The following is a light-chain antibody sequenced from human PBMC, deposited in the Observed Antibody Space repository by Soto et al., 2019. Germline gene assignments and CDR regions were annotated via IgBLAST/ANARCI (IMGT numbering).Light chain of an antibody. CDR3: QQYHIYSGT. Sequence: DIQMTQSPSTLSASVGDRFTITCRASQTIDSWLAWYQQRPGKPPNLLIYKASTLASGVPSRFSGSGSGTEFTLTINSLQPDDFATYYCQQYHIYSGTFDQATKVDIK. CDR2: KAS. V-gene: IGKV1-5*03. J-gene: IGKJ1*01. CDR1: QTIDSW.